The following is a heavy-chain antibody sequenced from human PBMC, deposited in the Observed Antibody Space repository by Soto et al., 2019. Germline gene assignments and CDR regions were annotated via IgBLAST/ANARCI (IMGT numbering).Heavy chain of an antibody. CDR3: AREIVTAGGNNYFDP. CDR2: VYHTGDT. V-gene: IGHV4-4*02. CDR1: GGTVASSHW. J-gene: IGHJ5*02. Sequence: PSETLSLTCGASGGTVASSHWWSWVRQSPGRGLERIGNVYHTGDTNFNPSLQSRVTFSVDKSNNQFSLRLTSVTAADTAVYFCAREIVTAGGNNYFDPWGPGTLVTVSS. D-gene: IGHD2-21*02.